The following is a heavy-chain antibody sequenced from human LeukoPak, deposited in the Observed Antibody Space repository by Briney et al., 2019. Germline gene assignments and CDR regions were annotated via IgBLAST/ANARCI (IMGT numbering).Heavy chain of an antibody. CDR3: ATHPSSFQQLVLGDDFDY. J-gene: IGHJ4*02. D-gene: IGHD6-13*01. CDR1: GFTFSSYS. V-gene: IGHV3-48*01. Sequence: PGGSLRLSCAASGFTFSSYSMNWVRQAPGKGLEWVSYISSSSSTIYYADSVKGRFTISRDNAKNSLYLQMNSLRAEDTAVYYCATHPSSFQQLVLGDDFDYWGQGTLVTVSS. CDR2: ISSSSSTI.